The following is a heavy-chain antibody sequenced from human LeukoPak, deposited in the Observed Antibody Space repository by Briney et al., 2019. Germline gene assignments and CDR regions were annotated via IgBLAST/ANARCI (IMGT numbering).Heavy chain of an antibody. CDR2: IYYSGTT. CDR1: GGSISSSTYY. D-gene: IGHD2-2*01. Sequence: SETLSLTCTVSGGSISSSTYYWGWIRQPPGKGLEWIGSIYYSGTTYYNPSLKSRVTISVDTSKNQFSLKLSSVTAADTAVYYCARGGCSSTSCRYAHFDYWGQGTLVTVSS. V-gene: IGHV4-39*07. J-gene: IGHJ4*02. CDR3: ARGGCSSTSCRYAHFDY.